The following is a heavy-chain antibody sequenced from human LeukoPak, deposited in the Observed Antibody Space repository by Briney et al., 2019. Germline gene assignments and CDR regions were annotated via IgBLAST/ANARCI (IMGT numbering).Heavy chain of an antibody. CDR2: ISHSGSI. D-gene: IGHD3-22*01. J-gene: IGHJ3*02. V-gene: IGHV4-30-2*01. CDR3: ASPMTLVLRGLAGIDAFNI. Sequence: SQTLSLTCTVSGGSISSGGYYWSWIRQPPGKGLEWIGHISHSGSIYYSPSLRGRVTISLDRSKNQFSLNLSSATAADTAVYYCASPMTLVLRGLAGIDAFNIWGQGTMATVSS. CDR1: GGSISSGGYY.